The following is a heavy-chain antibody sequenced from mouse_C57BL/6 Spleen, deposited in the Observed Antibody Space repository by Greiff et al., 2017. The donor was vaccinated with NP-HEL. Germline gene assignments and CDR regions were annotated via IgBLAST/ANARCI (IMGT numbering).Heavy chain of an antibody. CDR3: ARRLYTGDY. J-gene: IGHJ4*01. Sequence: VQLQQSGAELVRPGTSVKVSCKASGYAFTNYLIEWVKQRPGQGLEWIGVINPGSGGTNYNEKFKGKATLTADKSSSTAYMQLSSLTSEDSAVYFCARRLYTGDYWGQGTSVTVSS. V-gene: IGHV1-54*01. CDR1: GYAFTNYL. CDR2: INPGSGGT. D-gene: IGHD1-1*01.